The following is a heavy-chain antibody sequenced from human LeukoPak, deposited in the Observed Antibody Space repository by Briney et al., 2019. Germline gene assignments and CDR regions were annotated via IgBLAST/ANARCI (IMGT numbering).Heavy chain of an antibody. CDR1: DFSFSNYD. Sequence: SGGSLRLSCVASDFSFSNYDMYWVRQAAGRGLEWVSALGTNGDTYYLGSVEGRFTISRENGKNSLYLQMNSLGVDDTAVYYCAREWRGIASHYHGMDLWGQGTTVTVSS. D-gene: IGHD6-6*01. CDR2: LGTNGDT. J-gene: IGHJ6*02. V-gene: IGHV3-13*01. CDR3: AREWRGIASHYHGMDL.